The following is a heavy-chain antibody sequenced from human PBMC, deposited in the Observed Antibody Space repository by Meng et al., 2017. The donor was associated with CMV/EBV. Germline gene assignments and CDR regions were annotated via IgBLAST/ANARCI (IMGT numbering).Heavy chain of an antibody. Sequence: SVKVSCKASGGTFSSYTISWVRQATGQGLEWMGRIIPILGIANYAQKFQGRVTITADKSTSTAYMELSSLRSEDTAVYYCARTRGGYSSSWYLDYWGQGTLVTVSS. CDR3: ARTRGGYSSSWYLDY. J-gene: IGHJ4*02. CDR1: GGTFSSYT. V-gene: IGHV1-69*02. CDR2: IIPILGIA. D-gene: IGHD6-13*01.